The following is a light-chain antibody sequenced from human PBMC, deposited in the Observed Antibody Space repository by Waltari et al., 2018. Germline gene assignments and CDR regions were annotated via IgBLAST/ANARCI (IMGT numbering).Light chain of an antibody. CDR3: HQYNNWPRT. Sequence: EIVMTQSPATVSVSPGERATLSCRASQSVSSKLAWYQQKPGQAPRLLIYGASTRATGIPARFSGSGSGTEFTLTISSLQSEDFAVYYCHQYNNWPRTFGQGTKVEIK. CDR2: GAS. V-gene: IGKV3-15*01. CDR1: QSVSSK. J-gene: IGKJ1*01.